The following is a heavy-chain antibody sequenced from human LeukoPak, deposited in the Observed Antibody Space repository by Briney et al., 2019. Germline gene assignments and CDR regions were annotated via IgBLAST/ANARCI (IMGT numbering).Heavy chain of an antibody. CDR1: GGSISSSSYY. Sequence: SETLSLTCTVSGGSISSSSYYWGWIRQPPGKGLEWIGSIYYSGSTYYNPSLKSRVTISVDTSRNQFSLRVSSVTAADTAVYYGRKRERAKTWYVVGDYWAREPWSPSPQ. CDR2: IYYSGST. D-gene: IGHD6-13*01. CDR3: RKRERAKTWYVVGDY. J-gene: IGHJ4*02. V-gene: IGHV4-39*03.